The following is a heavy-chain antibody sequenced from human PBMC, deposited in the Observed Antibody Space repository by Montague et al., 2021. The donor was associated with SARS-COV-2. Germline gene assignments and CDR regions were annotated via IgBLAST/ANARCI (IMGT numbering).Heavy chain of an antibody. J-gene: IGHJ5*02. D-gene: IGHD3-10*01. Sequence: SETLSLTCTVSGGSISNHYWTWIRQPPGKGLEWLAHIYYSGSNNYNASXXSRVPMSVDTSKNQFSLKLTSVTAAVTAVYYCARVVSVRRGVSWFDPWGQGTLVTVSS. CDR2: IYYSGSN. CDR3: ARVVSVRRGVSWFDP. CDR1: GGSISNHY. V-gene: IGHV4-59*11.